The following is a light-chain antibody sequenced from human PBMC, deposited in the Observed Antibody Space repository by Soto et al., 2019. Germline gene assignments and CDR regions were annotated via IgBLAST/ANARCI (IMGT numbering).Light chain of an antibody. Sequence: EIVLTQSPGTLSLSPGERATLSCRASQSVSSSYLAWYQQKPGQAPRLLIYGASSRATGIPDRFSGSGSGTDFTLTISRLEAEDFAVYYCQQHGTTFGGGTKVEIK. V-gene: IGKV3-20*01. CDR3: QQHGTT. CDR2: GAS. J-gene: IGKJ4*01. CDR1: QSVSSSY.